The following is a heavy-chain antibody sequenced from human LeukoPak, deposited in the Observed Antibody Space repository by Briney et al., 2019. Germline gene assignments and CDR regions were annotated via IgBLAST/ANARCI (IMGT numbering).Heavy chain of an antibody. D-gene: IGHD6-13*01. J-gene: IGHJ5*02. CDR2: IYYSRSSGST. CDR1: GGSISGYF. V-gene: IGHV4-59*01. CDR3: AGDISSSSWFSNWFDP. Sequence: SETLSLTCTVSGGSISGYFWSWIRQPPGKGLEWIRYIYYSRSSGSTHYNPSLRSRVTISVDTSKNQFSLKLSSVTAADTAVYYCAGDISSSSWFSNWFDPWGQGTLVTVSS.